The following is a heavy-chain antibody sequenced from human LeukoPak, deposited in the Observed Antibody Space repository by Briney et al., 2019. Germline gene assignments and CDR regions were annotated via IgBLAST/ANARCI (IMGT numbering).Heavy chain of an antibody. CDR1: GFTFSSYW. J-gene: IGHJ5*02. D-gene: IGHD6-13*01. V-gene: IGHV3-7*01. CDR2: IKQDGSEK. CDR3: ARYSAAAGTGSWFDP. Sequence: GGSLRLSCEASGFTFSSYWMSWVRQAPGKGLEWVANIKQDGSEKYYVDSVKGRFTISRDNVKNSLYLEMNSLRAEETAVYYCARYSAAAGTGSWFDPWGQGTLVTVSS.